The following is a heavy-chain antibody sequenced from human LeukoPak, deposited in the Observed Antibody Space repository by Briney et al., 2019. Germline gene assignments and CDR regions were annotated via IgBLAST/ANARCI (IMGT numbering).Heavy chain of an antibody. V-gene: IGHV3-23*01. CDR3: AKHGRGNNSRDYFDY. Sequence: GGSLRLSCAASGFTFSNYAMSWVRQAPGKGLEWVSTISGGSGKTYYTDSVKGRFTISRDHSENTLYLQMNSLRAEDTAVYHCAKHGRGNNSRDYFDYRGQGTLVTVSS. CDR2: ISGGSGKT. J-gene: IGHJ4*02. D-gene: IGHD5-12*01. CDR1: GFTFSNYA.